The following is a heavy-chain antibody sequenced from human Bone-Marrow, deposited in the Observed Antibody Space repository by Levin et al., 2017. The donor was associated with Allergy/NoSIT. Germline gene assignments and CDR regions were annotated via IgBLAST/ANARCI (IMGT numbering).Heavy chain of an antibody. D-gene: IGHD3-9*01. J-gene: IGHJ5*02. CDR2: IYWADDLT. Sequence: NVSGPTLVKPTQTLTLTCTFSGFSLNTDEEGVAWIRQPPGKALEWLAVIYWADDLTRYSRSLKSRLTVTKDTSKNQVVFTMTNMDPVDTATYYCARSRYFDWLGWLDPWGRGSLVTVSS. V-gene: IGHV2-5*02. CDR3: ARSRYFDWLGWLDP. CDR1: GFSLNTDEEG.